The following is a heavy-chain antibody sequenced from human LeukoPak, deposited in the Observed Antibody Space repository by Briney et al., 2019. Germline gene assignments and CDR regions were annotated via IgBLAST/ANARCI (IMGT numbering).Heavy chain of an antibody. D-gene: IGHD3-22*01. J-gene: IGHJ4*02. CDR1: GGSISSSSYY. Sequence: SETLSLTCTVSGGSISSSSYYWGWIRQPPGKGLEWIVSIYYSGSTYYNPSLKSRVTISVDTSKNQFSLKLSSVTAADTAVYYCAIGITYYYDSSGYYFYWGQGTLVTVSS. V-gene: IGHV4-39*01. CDR3: AIGITYYYDSSGYYFY. CDR2: IYYSGST.